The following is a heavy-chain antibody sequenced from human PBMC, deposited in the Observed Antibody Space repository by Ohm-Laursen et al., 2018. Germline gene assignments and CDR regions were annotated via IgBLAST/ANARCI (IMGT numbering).Heavy chain of an antibody. Sequence: SLRLSCAASGFSFSSYEMTWVRQAPGKGPGWISYISSSGGTTHYADSVKGRFTISRDNAKNSAYLQMNSLRAEDTAVYYCARDGDYSGYSNFDYWGQGTLVTVSS. CDR1: GFSFSSYE. D-gene: IGHD3-22*01. V-gene: IGHV3-48*03. CDR3: ARDGDYSGYSNFDY. J-gene: IGHJ4*02. CDR2: ISSSGGTT.